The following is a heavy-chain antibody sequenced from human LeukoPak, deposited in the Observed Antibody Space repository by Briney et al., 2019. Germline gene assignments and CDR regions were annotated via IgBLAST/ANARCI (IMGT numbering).Heavy chain of an antibody. D-gene: IGHD3-9*01. CDR1: GYTFTGYY. V-gene: IGHV1-2*06. CDR3: ASSILGDILSGYYIYAFDI. CDR2: INPNSGGT. J-gene: IGHJ3*02. Sequence: ASVKVSCKASGYTFTGYYMHWVRQAPGQGLEWMGRINPNSGGTNYAQKFRGRVTMTRDTSISTAYMELSRLRSDDTAVYYCASSILGDILSGYYIYAFDIWGQGTMVTVSS.